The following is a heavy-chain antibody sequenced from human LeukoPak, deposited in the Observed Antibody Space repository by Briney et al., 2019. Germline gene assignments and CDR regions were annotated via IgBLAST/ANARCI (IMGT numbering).Heavy chain of an antibody. CDR1: GFTFSSCS. CDR2: IISSSSTI. D-gene: IGHD3-10*01. Sequence: GGSLRLSCVASGFTFSSCSMSWVRQAPGKGLEWISYIISSSSTIYYADSVKGRFTVSRDNAKNSLYLQMTSLRAEDTAVYYCASPVLLIRGVTVDYWGQGTLVTVSS. J-gene: IGHJ4*02. V-gene: IGHV3-48*04. CDR3: ASPVLLIRGVTVDY.